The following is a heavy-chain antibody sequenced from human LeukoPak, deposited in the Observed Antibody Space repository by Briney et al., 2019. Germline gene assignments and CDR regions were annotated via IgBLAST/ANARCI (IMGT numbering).Heavy chain of an antibody. D-gene: IGHD2-2*02. CDR3: AKPLLAVVPAAIVHYYYGMDV. CDR1: GFTFSSYA. CDR2: ISGSGGST. J-gene: IGHJ6*02. V-gene: IGHV3-23*01. Sequence: GGSLRLSCAAVGFTFSSYAMSWVRQAPGKGLEWVSAISGSGGSTYYADSVKGRFTISRDNSKNTLYLQMNSLRAEDTAVYYCAKPLLAVVPAAIVHYYYGMDVWGQGTTVTVSS.